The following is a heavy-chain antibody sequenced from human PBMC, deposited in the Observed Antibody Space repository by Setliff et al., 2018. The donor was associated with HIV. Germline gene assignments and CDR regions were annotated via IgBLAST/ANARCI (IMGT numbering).Heavy chain of an antibody. D-gene: IGHD1-20*01. CDR3: ARVRLSFDNVRCFDR. CDR1: GGSFSHYY. CDR2: INQERTT. J-gene: IGHJ5*02. Sequence: SETLSLTCAVYGGSFSHYYWTWIRQSPGKGLEWIAEINQERTTFYNPSLKSRVIMSLDTSRNEVSLSLNAVTAADTATYFCARVRLSFDNVRCFDRWGQGTLVTVSS. V-gene: IGHV4-34*01.